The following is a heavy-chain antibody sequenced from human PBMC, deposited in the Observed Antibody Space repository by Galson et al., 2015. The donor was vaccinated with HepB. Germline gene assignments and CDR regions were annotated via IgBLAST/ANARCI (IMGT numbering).Heavy chain of an antibody. CDR3: ARGGAVGGSKVNWFDH. CDR2: INPYSGGK. J-gene: IGHJ5*02. D-gene: IGHD2-15*01. CDR1: RYTFTAYY. V-gene: IGHV1-2*06. Sequence: SVKVSCKASRYTFTAYYIHWVRQAPGHGLEWVGRINPYSGGKNYAQKFQGRVTMTRDKSITTAYMELSRLRADDTAVYYCARGGAVGGSKVNWFDHWGQGTLVTVSS.